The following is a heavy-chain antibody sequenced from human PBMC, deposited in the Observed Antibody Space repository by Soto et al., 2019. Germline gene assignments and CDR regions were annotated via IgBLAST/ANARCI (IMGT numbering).Heavy chain of an antibody. J-gene: IGHJ4*02. CDR2: ISYDGSNK. Sequence: GGSLRLSCAASGFTFSSYGMHWVRQAPGKGLEWVAVISYDGSNKYYADSVKGRFTISRDNSKNTLYLQMNSLRAEDTAVYYCAKVVSRRGELPPNNRYFDYWGQGTLVTVSS. V-gene: IGHV3-30*18. CDR1: GFTFSSYG. CDR3: AKVVSRRGELPPNNRYFDY. D-gene: IGHD3-16*01.